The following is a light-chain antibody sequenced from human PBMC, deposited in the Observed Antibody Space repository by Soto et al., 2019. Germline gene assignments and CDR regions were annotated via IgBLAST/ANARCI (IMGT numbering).Light chain of an antibody. CDR3: SSYTSSSTLL. CDR2: DVS. J-gene: IGLJ1*01. CDR1: SSDVGGYNY. V-gene: IGLV2-14*01. Sequence: QSALTQPASVSGSPGQSITISCTGTSSDVGGYNYVSWYQQHPGKAPKLMIYDVSNRPSGVSNRFSGSKSGNTASLTISGLQAEDEADYYCSSYTSSSTLLFGTGTKGTVL.